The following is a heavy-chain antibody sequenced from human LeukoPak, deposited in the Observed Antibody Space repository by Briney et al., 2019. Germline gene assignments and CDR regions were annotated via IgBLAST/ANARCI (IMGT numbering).Heavy chain of an antibody. CDR2: ISSGSNYI. V-gene: IGHV3-21*01. CDR3: ATVFAY. Sequence: PGGSLRLSCAASGFSFSTNNMSWVRQAPGKGLEWGSSISSGSNYISYADSVKGRFTISRDNAKTSLYLQMNRLRVEDTAVYYCATVFAYCGQGTLVTVPS. J-gene: IGHJ4*02. CDR1: GFSFSTNN.